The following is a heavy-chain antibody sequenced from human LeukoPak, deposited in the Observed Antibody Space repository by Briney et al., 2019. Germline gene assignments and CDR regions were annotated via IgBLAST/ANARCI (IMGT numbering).Heavy chain of an antibody. D-gene: IGHD1-26*01. J-gene: IGHJ5*02. CDR1: GYSITSGYY. CDR3: ARHEYSGSYYGLSWFDA. V-gene: IGHV4-38-2*01. CDR2: MYHTGTT. Sequence: PSETLSLTCGVSGYSITSGYYWGWIRQPPGKGLEWIAIMYHTGTTYYNPSLKSRVTISVDTSKNQLSLGLTSVTAADTAVYYCARHEYSGSYYGLSWFDAWGQGTLVTVSS.